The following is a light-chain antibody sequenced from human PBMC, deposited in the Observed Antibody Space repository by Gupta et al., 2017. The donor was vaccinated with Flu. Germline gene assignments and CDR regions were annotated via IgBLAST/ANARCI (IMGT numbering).Light chain of an antibody. CDR1: QRVANNY. V-gene: IGKV3-20*01. CDR2: DGS. CDR3: QQDCSSQT. Sequence: EVVLTQSPGTLSLSTGERATLSCRASQRVANNYLAWYQQKSGQAPRLLIYDGSTGANDTPNRFSGSGSGKDFTLISNRRETEDFAVYYVQQDCSSQTFGGGTKVEI. J-gene: IGKJ4*01.